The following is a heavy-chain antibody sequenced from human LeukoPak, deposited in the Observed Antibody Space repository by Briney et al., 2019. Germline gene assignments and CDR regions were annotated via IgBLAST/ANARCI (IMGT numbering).Heavy chain of an antibody. CDR2: IYPGDSDT. CDR1: GYSFTSYW. J-gene: IGHJ3*02. CDR3: ARPKAAYCGGDCYSWAFDI. V-gene: IGHV5-51*01. Sequence: GESLNITCKGSGYSFTSYWIGWVRQMPGKGLEGMGIIYPGDSDTRYSPSFQGQVTISADKSISTAYLQWSSLKASDTAMYYCARPKAAYCGGDCYSWAFDIWGQGTMVTVSS. D-gene: IGHD2-21*02.